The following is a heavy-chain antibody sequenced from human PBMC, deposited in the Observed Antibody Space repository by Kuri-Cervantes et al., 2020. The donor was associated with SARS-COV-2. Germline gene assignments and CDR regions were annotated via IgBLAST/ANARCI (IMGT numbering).Heavy chain of an antibody. D-gene: IGHD6-6*01. V-gene: IGHV4-39*01. CDR1: GGSISSSSYY. CDR2: IYYSGST. CDR3: ARLDIRPASGAFDI. J-gene: IGHJ3*02. Sequence: GSLRLSCTVSGGSISSSSYYWGWIRQPPGKGLEWIGSIYYSGSTYYNPSLKSRVTISVDTSKNQFSLKLSSVTAADTAVYYCARLDIRPASGAFDIWGQGTMVTVSS.